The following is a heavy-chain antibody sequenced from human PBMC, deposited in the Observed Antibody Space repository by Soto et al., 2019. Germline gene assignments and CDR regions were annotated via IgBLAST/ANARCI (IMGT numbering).Heavy chain of an antibody. V-gene: IGHV3-23*01. D-gene: IGHD1-26*01. CDR2: ISGSGGST. CDR1: GFTFSSYA. J-gene: IGHJ6*02. Sequence: GGSLRLSCAASGFTFSSYAMSWVRQAPGKGLEWVSAISGSGGSTYYADSVKGRFTISRDNSKNSLYLQMNSLRTEDTALYYCAKPEGGSHYYYYGMDVWGQGTTVTVSS. CDR3: AKPEGGSHYYYYGMDV.